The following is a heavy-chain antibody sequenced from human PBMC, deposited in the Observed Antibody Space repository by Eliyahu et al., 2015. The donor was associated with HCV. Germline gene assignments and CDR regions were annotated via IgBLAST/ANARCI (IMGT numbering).Heavy chain of an antibody. CDR3: ARDWKAVAGTVLLFSAEYYFDY. Sequence: QVQLVESGGGVAQPGRSLRLSCAASGFTFXSYGMHWVRQXXGKGLEWVXXIWYDGSNKYYADSVKGRFTISRDNSKNTLYLQMNSLRAEDTAVYYCARDWKAVAGTVLLFSAEYYFDYWGQGTLVTVSS. J-gene: IGHJ4*02. D-gene: IGHD6-19*01. CDR2: IWYDGSNK. CDR1: GFTFXSYG. V-gene: IGHV3-33*01.